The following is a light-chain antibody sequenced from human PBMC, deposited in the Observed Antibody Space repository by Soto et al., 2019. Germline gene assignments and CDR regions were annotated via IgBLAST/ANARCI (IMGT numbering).Light chain of an antibody. J-gene: IGLJ1*01. Sequence: QSVLTQPASVSGSPGQSITISCTGANNDVGSYNYVSWYQQHPGKAPKLIIYDVSDRPSGVSDRFSGSKSGNTASLTISGLQTEDEADYYCSSYTTSSTYVFGTGTQLTVL. CDR2: DVS. CDR3: SSYTTSSTYV. CDR1: NNDVGSYNY. V-gene: IGLV2-14*03.